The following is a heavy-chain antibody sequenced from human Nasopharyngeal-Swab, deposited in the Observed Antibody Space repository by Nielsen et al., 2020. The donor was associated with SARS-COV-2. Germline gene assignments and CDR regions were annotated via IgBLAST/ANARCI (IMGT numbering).Heavy chain of an antibody. Sequence: ASVKVSCKASGYTFTGYYIHWVRQAPGQGLEWMGWINPNSGGTNYAQKFQGWVTMTRDTSISTAYMELSRLKSDDAAMYYCARGSVFGVANGMDVWGQGTTVTVSS. V-gene: IGHV1-2*04. CDR3: ARGSVFGVANGMDV. J-gene: IGHJ6*02. CDR2: INPNSGGT. D-gene: IGHD3-3*01. CDR1: GYTFTGYY.